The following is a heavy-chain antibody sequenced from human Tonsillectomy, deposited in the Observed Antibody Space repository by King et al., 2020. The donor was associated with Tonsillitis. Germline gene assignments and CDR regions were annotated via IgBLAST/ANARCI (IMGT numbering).Heavy chain of an antibody. J-gene: IGHJ4*02. CDR3: ARAFSVTRLD. CDR2: INHGGST. D-gene: IGHD4-17*01. V-gene: IGHV4-34*01. CDR1: GGSFSGYY. Sequence: VQLQQWGAGLLKPSETLSLTCAVYGGSFSGYYWSWIRQPPGQGLEWIGEINHGGSTNYNPSLKSRVTISVDTSKSQFSLKLNSVTAADTAVYYCARAFSVTRLDWGRGTLVTVSS.